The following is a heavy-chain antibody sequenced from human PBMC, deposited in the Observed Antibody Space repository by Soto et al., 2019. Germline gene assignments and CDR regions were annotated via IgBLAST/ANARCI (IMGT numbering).Heavy chain of an antibody. CDR1: GGTFSSYT. D-gene: IGHD2-15*01. V-gene: IGHV1-69*02. Sequence: ASVKVSCKASGGTFSSYTISWVRQAPGQGLEWMGRIIPILGIANYAQKFQGRVTITADKSTSTAYMELSSLRSEDTAVYYCARSVLSEPRISTPDAFDIWGQGTMVTVSS. J-gene: IGHJ3*02. CDR2: IIPILGIA. CDR3: ARSVLSEPRISTPDAFDI.